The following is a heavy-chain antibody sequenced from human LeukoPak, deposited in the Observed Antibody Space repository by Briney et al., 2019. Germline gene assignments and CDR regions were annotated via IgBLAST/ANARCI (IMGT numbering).Heavy chain of an antibody. D-gene: IGHD1-14*01. CDR2: ISGSGGST. CDR1: GLTFTTYA. J-gene: IGHJ4*02. CDR3: AKDTGTGPGYYLDY. Sequence: GGSLRLSCAASGLTFTTYAVNWVRQAPGKGLDWVSGISGSGGSTYYADAVKGRFTISRDNSKSTLFLQMNSLRADNTAVYYCAKDTGTGPGYYLDYWGQGTLVTVSS. V-gene: IGHV3-23*01.